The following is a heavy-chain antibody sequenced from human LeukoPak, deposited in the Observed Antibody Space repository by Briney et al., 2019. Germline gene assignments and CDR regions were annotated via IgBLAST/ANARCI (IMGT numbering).Heavy chain of an antibody. J-gene: IGHJ4*02. CDR1: GGSISSYY. CDR3: ASGNYYRDY. D-gene: IGHD1-26*01. CDR2: VFYNGRT. Sequence: PSETLSLTCAVSGGSISSYYWSWIRQPPGKGLEWIGYVFYNGRTSYNPSLKSRVTISADTSKNQFSLKMNSVTAADTAVYYCASGNYYRDYWGQGTVVTVSP. V-gene: IGHV4-59*08.